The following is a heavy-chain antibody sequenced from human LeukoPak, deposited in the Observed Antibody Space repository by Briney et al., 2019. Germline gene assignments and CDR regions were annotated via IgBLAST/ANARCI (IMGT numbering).Heavy chain of an antibody. D-gene: IGHD1-1*01. CDR2: ISSSSSYI. J-gene: IGHJ4*02. CDR3: ARERNNWNDGIDFDY. Sequence: PGGSLRLSCAAYGFTFSSYSMNWVRQAPGKGLEWVSSISSSSSYIYYADSVKGRFTISRDNAKNSLYLQMNSLRAEDTAVYYCARERNNWNDGIDFDYWGQGTLVTASS. V-gene: IGHV3-21*01. CDR1: GFTFSSYS.